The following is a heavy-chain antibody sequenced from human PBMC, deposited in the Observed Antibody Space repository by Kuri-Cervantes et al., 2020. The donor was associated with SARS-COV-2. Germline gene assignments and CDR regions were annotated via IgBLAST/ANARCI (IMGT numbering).Heavy chain of an antibody. Sequence: GGSLRLSCAAFGFTFSSYAMSWVRQTPGKGLEWVSTISGSGGSTYYADSVKGRFTISRDNSKNTLYLQMNSLRAEDTAVYYCARDPEYSSGWYERGYYFDYWGQGTLVTVSS. D-gene: IGHD6-19*01. V-gene: IGHV3-23*01. J-gene: IGHJ4*02. CDR3: ARDPEYSSGWYERGYYFDY. CDR1: GFTFSSYA. CDR2: ISGSGGST.